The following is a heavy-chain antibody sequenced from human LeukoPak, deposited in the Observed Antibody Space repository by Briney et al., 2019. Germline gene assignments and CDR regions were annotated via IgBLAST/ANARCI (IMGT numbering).Heavy chain of an antibody. CDR1: GGSISSYY. D-gene: IGHD6-13*01. CDR3: ARGAIATAGAIDY. CDR2: IYYSGST. Sequence: SETLSLTCIVSGGSISSYYWNLIRQPPGKGLEWIAYIYYSGSTHYNPSLKSRVTISLDTSKNQFSLKLSSVTAADTAVYYCARGAIATAGAIDYWGQGTLVTVSS. V-gene: IGHV4-59*01. J-gene: IGHJ4*02.